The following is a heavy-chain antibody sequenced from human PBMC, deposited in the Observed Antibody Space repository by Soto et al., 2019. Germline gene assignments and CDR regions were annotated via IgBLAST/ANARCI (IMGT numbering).Heavy chain of an antibody. J-gene: IGHJ6*03. CDR3: ARVRLSESPPDIVATIYQESRYYYYYMDV. V-gene: IGHV1-18*01. CDR2: ISAYNGNT. Sequence: ASVKVSCKASGYTFTSYGISWVRQAPGQGLEWMGWISAYNGNTNYAQKLQGRVTMTTDTSTSTAYMELRSLRSDDTAVYYCARVRLSESPPDIVATIYQESRYYYYYMDVWGKGTTVTVSS. CDR1: GYTFTSYG. D-gene: IGHD5-12*01.